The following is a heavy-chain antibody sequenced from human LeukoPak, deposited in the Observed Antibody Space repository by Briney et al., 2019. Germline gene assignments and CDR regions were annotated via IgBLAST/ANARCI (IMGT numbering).Heavy chain of an antibody. D-gene: IGHD6-13*01. CDR2: IIPIFGTA. J-gene: IGHJ4*02. Sequence: ASVKVSCKASGGTFSSYAISWVRQAPGQGLEWMGGIIPIFGTANYAQKFQGRVTITADKSTSTAYMELSSLRSEDTAVYYCARGRGSSWSSYYFDYWGQGTLVTVSS. V-gene: IGHV1-69*06. CDR3: ARGRGSSWSSYYFDY. CDR1: GGTFSSYA.